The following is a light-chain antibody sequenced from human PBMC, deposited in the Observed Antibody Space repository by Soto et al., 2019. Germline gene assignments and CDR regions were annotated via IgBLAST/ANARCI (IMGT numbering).Light chain of an antibody. J-gene: IGKJ1*01. V-gene: IGKV1-6*01. CDR2: AAS. CDR1: QTISSW. Sequence: IQMTQSPSTLCGSVGDIVTITCRASQTISSWLAWYQQKPGKAPKLLIYAASFLQSGVPSRFSGSGSGTDFTLTISSLEPEDFATYYCLQDYNYPRTFGQGTKVDIK. CDR3: LQDYNYPRT.